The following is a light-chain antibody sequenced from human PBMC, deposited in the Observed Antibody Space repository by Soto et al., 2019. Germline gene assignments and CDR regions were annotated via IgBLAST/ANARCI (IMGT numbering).Light chain of an antibody. J-gene: IGKJ1*01. CDR1: QSITSIY. Sequence: PGERATLSCRASQSITSIYLAWYQQKPGQAPRLLIYDTSGRATGIPDRFSGSGSGTDFTLTISRLEPEDFAVYYCQQYDSSPWTFGQGTKVEIK. CDR2: DTS. V-gene: IGKV3-20*01. CDR3: QQYDSSPWT.